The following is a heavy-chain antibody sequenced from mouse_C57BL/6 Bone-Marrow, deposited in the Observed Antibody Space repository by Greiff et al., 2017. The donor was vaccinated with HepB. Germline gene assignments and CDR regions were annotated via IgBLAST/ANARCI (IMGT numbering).Heavy chain of an antibody. Sequence: QVQLQQSGSELRSPGSSVKLSCKDFDSEVFPIAYMSWVRQKPGHGFEWIGGILPSIGRTIYGEKFEDKATLDADTLSNTAYLELNSLTSEDSAIYYCARTYYGSSYDYFDYWGQGTTLTVSS. D-gene: IGHD1-1*01. CDR1: DSEVFPIAY. V-gene: IGHV15-2*01. J-gene: IGHJ2*01. CDR2: ILPSIGRT. CDR3: ARTYYGSSYDYFDY.